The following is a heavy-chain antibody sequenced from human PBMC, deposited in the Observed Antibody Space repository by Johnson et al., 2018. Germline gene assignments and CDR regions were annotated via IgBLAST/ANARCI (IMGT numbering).Heavy chain of an antibody. J-gene: IGHJ3*02. D-gene: IGHD1-1*01. Sequence: QVQLVESGGGVVQPGRSLRLSCAASGFRFTSYGMHWVRQAPGKGLEWVALISYDGDDNDSADSVKGRFTISRDNSKNTLYLQMNSLRPEDTAMYYCAKAHTGTYGDAFDIWGQGTMVTVSS. CDR2: ISYDGDDN. CDR1: GFRFTSYG. CDR3: AKAHTGTYGDAFDI. V-gene: IGHV3-30*18.